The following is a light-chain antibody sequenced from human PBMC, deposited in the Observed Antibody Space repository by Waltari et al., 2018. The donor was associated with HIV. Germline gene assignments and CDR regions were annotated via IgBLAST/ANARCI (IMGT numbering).Light chain of an antibody. V-gene: IGKV1-39*01. Sequence: DIQMTQSPLSLSASVGDSVTILCRASQTVTSKVNWYQQKPGEAPKVLIYDASALHGRVPSRFRGGGSGTDFTLIITSLQPDDFATYFCQQSYSSPLTFGPGTKVYIK. CDR1: QTVTSK. CDR2: DAS. CDR3: QQSYSSPLT. J-gene: IGKJ3*01.